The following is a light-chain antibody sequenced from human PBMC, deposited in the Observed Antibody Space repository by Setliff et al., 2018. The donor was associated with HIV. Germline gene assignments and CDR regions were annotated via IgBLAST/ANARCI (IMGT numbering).Light chain of an antibody. V-gene: IGLV2-8*01. Sequence: QSALTQPPSASGSPGQSVTISCTGTNSDVGGYDHVSWYQQHPGKAPKLILDEVTQRPSGVPDRFSCSKSGITASLTVSVLQADDEADYYCCSFAGSDFGDVFGSGTKVTVL. CDR3: CSFAGSDFGDV. CDR1: NSDVGGYDH. J-gene: IGLJ1*01. CDR2: EVT.